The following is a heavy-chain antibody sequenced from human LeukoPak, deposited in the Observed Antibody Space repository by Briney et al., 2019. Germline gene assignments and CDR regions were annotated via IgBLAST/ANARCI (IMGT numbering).Heavy chain of an antibody. Sequence: GGSLRLSCAASGFTFITYWMHWVRHAPGKGLVWVSRINNDGSNTNYADFVKGRFTISRDNAKNTLYLQMNSLRAEDTAVYYCARPSVAGPYFDFWGQGTLVTVSS. CDR1: GFTFITYW. CDR2: INNDGSNT. D-gene: IGHD6-19*01. V-gene: IGHV3-74*01. J-gene: IGHJ4*02. CDR3: ARPSVAGPYFDF.